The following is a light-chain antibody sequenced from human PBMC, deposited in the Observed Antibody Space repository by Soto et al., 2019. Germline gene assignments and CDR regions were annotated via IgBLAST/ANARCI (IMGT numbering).Light chain of an antibody. Sequence: QSALTQPASVSGSPGQSITISCTGTSSDFGSYNLVSWYQQHPGKAPKPMIYEGSKRPSGVSNRFSGSKSGNTASLTISGLQVEDEADYYCCSYAGSTTVAFGGGTKLTVL. CDR1: SSDFGSYNL. J-gene: IGLJ2*01. CDR2: EGS. CDR3: CSYAGSTTVA. V-gene: IGLV2-23*01.